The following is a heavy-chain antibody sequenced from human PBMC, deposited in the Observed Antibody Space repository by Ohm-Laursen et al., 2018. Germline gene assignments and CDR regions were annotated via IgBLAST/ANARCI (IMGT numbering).Heavy chain of an antibody. D-gene: IGHD2-15*01. Sequence: GASVKVSCKASGYTFTSYDINWVRQATGQGLEWMGWMNPNSGNTGYAQKFQGRVTMTRNTSISTAYMELSSLRSEDTAVYYCARGRSKRCSGGSCYGETDYWGQGTLATVSS. CDR1: GYTFTSYD. CDR3: ARGRSKRCSGGSCYGETDY. CDR2: MNPNSGNT. J-gene: IGHJ4*02. V-gene: IGHV1-8*01.